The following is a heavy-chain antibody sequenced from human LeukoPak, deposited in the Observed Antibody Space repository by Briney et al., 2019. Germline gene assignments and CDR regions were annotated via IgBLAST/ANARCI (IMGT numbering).Heavy chain of an antibody. V-gene: IGHV4-59*01. J-gene: IGHJ3*02. CDR3: AREFDGPNAFDI. CDR2: IYYSGST. CDR1: GGTISSYY. D-gene: IGHD5-24*01. Sequence: SETLSLTCTVAGGTISSYYWSWIRQPPGKGLEWIGYIYYSGSTNYNPSLKSRVTISLDTSKNQFSLKLSSMTAADTAVYYCAREFDGPNAFDIWGQGTMVTVSS.